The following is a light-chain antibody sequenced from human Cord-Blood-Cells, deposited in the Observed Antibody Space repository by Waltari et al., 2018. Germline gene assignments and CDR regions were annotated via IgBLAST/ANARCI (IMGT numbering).Light chain of an antibody. CDR3: QQSYSTHQT. Sequence: DIQMIQSPSSLSASVGDRVTITCRASQSISSYLNWYQQKPGKAPKLLIYAASSLQSGVPSRFSGSGSGTDFTLTISSLQPEDFATYYCQQSYSTHQTFGQGTKVEIK. V-gene: IGKV1-39*01. J-gene: IGKJ1*01. CDR1: QSISSY. CDR2: AAS.